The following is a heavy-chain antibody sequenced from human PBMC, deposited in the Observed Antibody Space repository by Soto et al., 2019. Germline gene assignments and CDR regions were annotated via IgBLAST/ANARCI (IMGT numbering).Heavy chain of an antibody. Sequence: QVQLVESGGGVVQPGRSLRLCCAASGFTFSSYAMHWVRQAPGKGLEWVAVISYDGSNKYYADSVKGRFTISRDNSKNTLYLQMNSLRAEDTAVYYCARTYDTSGPYYFDYSGQGTLVTLSS. CDR2: ISYDGSNK. D-gene: IGHD6-25*01. CDR3: ARTYDTSGPYYFDY. J-gene: IGHJ4*02. V-gene: IGHV3-30-3*01. CDR1: GFTFSSYA.